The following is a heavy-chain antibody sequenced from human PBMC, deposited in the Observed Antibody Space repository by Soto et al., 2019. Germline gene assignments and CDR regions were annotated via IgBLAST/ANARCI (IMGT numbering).Heavy chain of an antibody. D-gene: IGHD1-26*01. J-gene: IGHJ4*02. CDR2: ISGSGGST. CDR3: ARRGSGSYYDY. Sequence: EVQLLESGGGLVQPGGSLRLSCAASGFTFSSYAMRWVRQAPVKGLEWVSAISGSGGSTYYADSVKGRFTISRDNSKNTVYLQRNSLRAEDTAVYYCARRGSGSYYDYWGQGTLVTVSS. CDR1: GFTFSSYA. V-gene: IGHV3-23*01.